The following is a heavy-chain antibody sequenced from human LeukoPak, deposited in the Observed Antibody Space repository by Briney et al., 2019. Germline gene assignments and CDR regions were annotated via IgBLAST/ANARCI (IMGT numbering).Heavy chain of an antibody. CDR3: ARGGYPDSSGYYDY. V-gene: IGHV4-34*01. Sequence: SETLSLTCAVYGGSFSGYYWSWIRQPPAKGLEWIGEINHSGSTNYNPSLKSRVTISVDTSKNQFSLKLSSVAAADTAVYYCARGGYPDSSGYYDYWGQGTLVTVSS. D-gene: IGHD3-22*01. J-gene: IGHJ4*02. CDR1: GGSFSGYY. CDR2: INHSGST.